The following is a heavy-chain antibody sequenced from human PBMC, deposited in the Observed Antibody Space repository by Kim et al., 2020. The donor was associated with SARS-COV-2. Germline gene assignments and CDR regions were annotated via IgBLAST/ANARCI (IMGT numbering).Heavy chain of an antibody. CDR1: GDSVSSNSAG. Sequence: SQTLSLTCAISGDSVSSNSAGWNWLRQSPSRGLEWLGRTYYRSKWYNDYAVSVRSRIIINPDTSKNQFSLHLNSVTPEDTAVYYCARVLSGPFHHWGQGTLVTVSS. CDR3: ARVLSGPFHH. J-gene: IGHJ1*01. V-gene: IGHV6-1*01. D-gene: IGHD2-15*01. CDR2: TYYRSKWYN.